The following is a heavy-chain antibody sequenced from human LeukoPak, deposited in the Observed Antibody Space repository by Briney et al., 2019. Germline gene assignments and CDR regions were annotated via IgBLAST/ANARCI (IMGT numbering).Heavy chain of an antibody. V-gene: IGHV4-39*01. CDR3: ARLQKWLTMVRGAPDY. CDR2: IYYSGST. Sequence: PSETLSLTCTVPGGSISSSSYYWGWVRQPPGTGLEWLGSIYYSGSTYYNPSLKSRVTISVDTSKNQFSLRLSSVTAADTAVYYCARLQKWLTMVRGAPDYWGQGTLVTVSS. D-gene: IGHD3-10*01. J-gene: IGHJ4*02. CDR1: GGSISSSSYY.